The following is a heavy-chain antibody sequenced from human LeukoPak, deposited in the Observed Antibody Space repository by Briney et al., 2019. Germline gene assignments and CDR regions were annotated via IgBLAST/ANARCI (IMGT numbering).Heavy chain of an antibody. V-gene: IGHV4-34*01. CDR2: INHSGST. Sequence: SETLSLTCAVYGGSFSGYYWSWIRQSPGKGLEWIGEINHSGSTNYNPSLKSRVTISVDTSKNQFSLKLSSVTAADTAVYYCARADIVVVPAALYYFDCWGQGTLVTVSS. D-gene: IGHD2-2*01. CDR3: ARADIVVVPAALYYFDC. CDR1: GGSFSGYY. J-gene: IGHJ4*02.